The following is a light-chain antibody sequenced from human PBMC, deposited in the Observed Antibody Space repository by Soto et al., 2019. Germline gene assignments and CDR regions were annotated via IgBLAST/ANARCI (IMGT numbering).Light chain of an antibody. Sequence: SVLTQPPSVSGAPGQRVTISCTGSSSNIGAGYDVHWYQQLPGTAPKLLIYGNSNRPSGVPDRFSGSKSGTSASLAITGLQAEDEADYYCQSYDSSLSGSNYVFGTVTKVTVL. CDR1: SSNIGAGYD. CDR2: GNS. CDR3: QSYDSSLSGSNYV. V-gene: IGLV1-40*01. J-gene: IGLJ1*01.